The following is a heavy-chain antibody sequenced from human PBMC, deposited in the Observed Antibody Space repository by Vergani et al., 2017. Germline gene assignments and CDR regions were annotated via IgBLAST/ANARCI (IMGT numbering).Heavy chain of an antibody. CDR2: IYDSRNN. V-gene: IGHV4-39*01. D-gene: IGHD6-6*01. J-gene: IGHJ3*02. CDR3: ARRLRQLARNDVFDI. Sequence: QLQLQESGPRLVKPSETLSLPCSLSGMSISNNNYYWGWIRQPPGKGLEWIGSIYDSRNNNYSPSLKSRVSISVDTSKNQFSLNLTSVTAADTAVYYCARRLRQLARNDVFDIWGHGTLVTVSS. CDR1: GMSISNNNYY.